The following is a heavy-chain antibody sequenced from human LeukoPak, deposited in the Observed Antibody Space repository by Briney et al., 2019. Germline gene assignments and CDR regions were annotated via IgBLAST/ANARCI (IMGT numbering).Heavy chain of an antibody. V-gene: IGHV3-53*01. D-gene: IGHD3-3*01. Sequence: GGSLRLSCAASGFTVSSNYMSWVRQAPGKGLEWVSVIYSGGSTYYADSVKGRFTISRDNSKNTLYLQMNSLRAEDTAVYYCAKDRRITIFGVDNWFDPWGQGTLVTVSS. CDR2: IYSGGST. CDR1: GFTVSSNY. J-gene: IGHJ5*02. CDR3: AKDRRITIFGVDNWFDP.